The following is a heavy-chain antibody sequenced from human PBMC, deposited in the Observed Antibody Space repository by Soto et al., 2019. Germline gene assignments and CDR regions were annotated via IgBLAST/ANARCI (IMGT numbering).Heavy chain of an antibody. Sequence: QVQLVESGGGVVQPGRSLRLSCAASGFTFSSYGMHWVRQAPGKGLEWVAVIWYDGSNKYYADSVKGRFTISRDNSKNTLYLQMNSLRAEDTAVYYCAREYDSSGYYSFHYGMDVWGQGTTVTVSS. CDR3: AREYDSSGYYSFHYGMDV. V-gene: IGHV3-33*01. CDR2: IWYDGSNK. J-gene: IGHJ6*02. CDR1: GFTFSSYG. D-gene: IGHD3-22*01.